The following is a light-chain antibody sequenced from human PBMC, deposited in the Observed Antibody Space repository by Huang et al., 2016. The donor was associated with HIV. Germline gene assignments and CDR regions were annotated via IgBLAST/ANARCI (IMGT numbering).Light chain of an antibody. J-gene: IGKJ5*01. CDR1: QRVYID. CDR2: EYS. CDR3: QQRSTWPPT. V-gene: IGKV3-11*01. Sequence: ETVLTQSPATLSLSPGERATLSCRASQRVYIDLAWYQQKPGQAPWHLVYEYSNRATGVPDRFRGSGSGTDFSLTISSLEPEDFAVYYCQQRSTWPPTFGQGTRLEIK.